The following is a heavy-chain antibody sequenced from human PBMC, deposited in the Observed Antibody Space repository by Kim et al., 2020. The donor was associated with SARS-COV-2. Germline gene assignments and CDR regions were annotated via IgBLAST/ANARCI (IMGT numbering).Heavy chain of an antibody. CDR3: VKPAVADSFDY. V-gene: IGHV3-64D*06. Sequence: GGSLRLSCSASGFTFSSYAMHWVRQAPGKGLEYVSAISSNGGSTYYADSVKGRFTISRDNSKNTLYLQMSSLRAEDTAVYYCVKPAVADSFDYWGQGTLVTVSS. CDR2: ISSNGGST. CDR1: GFTFSSYA. D-gene: IGHD6-19*01. J-gene: IGHJ4*02.